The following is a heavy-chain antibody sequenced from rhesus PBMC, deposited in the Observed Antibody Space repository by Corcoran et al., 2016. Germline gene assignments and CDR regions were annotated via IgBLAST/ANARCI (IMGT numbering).Heavy chain of an antibody. CDR1: GYTFTSHY. V-gene: IGHV1-200*01. D-gene: IGHD3-16*01. J-gene: IGHJ3*01. Sequence: QVQLVQSGAEVKKPGTSVRLSCKASGYTFTSHYIHRVRQAPGQVLEWMGWINPSNNNTGYAQKFQGRVTMTRDTSTSTAYMELSSLRSDDTAVYYCARYYSGSQGLDFWGQGLRVTVSS. CDR3: ARYYSGSQGLDF. CDR2: INPSNNNT.